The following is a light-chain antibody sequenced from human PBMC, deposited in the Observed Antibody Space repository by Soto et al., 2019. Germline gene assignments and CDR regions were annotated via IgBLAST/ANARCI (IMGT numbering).Light chain of an antibody. V-gene: IGKV1-39*01. CDR3: QQSYTTPSWT. CDR1: QRVSSY. J-gene: IGKJ1*01. CDR2: AVS. Sequence: DIQLIQSPSSLFASVGDRVTITCHTSQRVSSYLNWYQQKPGKAPKLLINAVSTLHSGVPSRFSGSGSETDFTLTISSLQPEDSGTYYCQQSYTTPSWTFGQGTKVEI.